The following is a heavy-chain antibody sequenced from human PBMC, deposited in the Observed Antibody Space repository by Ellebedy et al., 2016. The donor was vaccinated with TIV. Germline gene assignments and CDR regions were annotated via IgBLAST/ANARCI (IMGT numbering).Heavy chain of an antibody. CDR2: IYYSGST. V-gene: IGHV4-59*01. Sequence: SETLSLTXTVSGGSISSYYWSWIRQPPGKGLEWIGYIYYSGSTNYNPSLKSRVTISVDTSKNQFSLKLSSVTAADTAVYYCARVSAGTFDYWGQGTLVTVSS. J-gene: IGHJ4*02. D-gene: IGHD6-13*01. CDR1: GGSISSYY. CDR3: ARVSAGTFDY.